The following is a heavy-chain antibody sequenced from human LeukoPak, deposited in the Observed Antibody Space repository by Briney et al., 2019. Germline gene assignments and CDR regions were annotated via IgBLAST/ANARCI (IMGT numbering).Heavy chain of an antibody. CDR1: GFIFSNYW. CDR3: VRIGYSSSCNDY. D-gene: IGHD2-2*01. Sequence: GGSLRLSCAASGFIFSNYWMSWVRQAPGKGLEWVANIRQDGSEKHYVDSMKGRFTISRDNAKNSLYLQMNSLRVEDTAVYYCVRIGYSSSCNDYWGQGTLVTVSS. V-gene: IGHV3-7*01. CDR2: IRQDGSEK. J-gene: IGHJ4*02.